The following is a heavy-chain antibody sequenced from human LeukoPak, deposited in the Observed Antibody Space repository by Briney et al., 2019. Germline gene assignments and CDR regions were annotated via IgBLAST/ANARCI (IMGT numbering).Heavy chain of an antibody. V-gene: IGHV1-2*02. J-gene: IGHJ5*02. CDR2: INPYSGAS. CDR3: ATASVTRMRDP. Sequence: ASVKVSCKASGYDFSDLYFHWVRRAPGQGLEWMGWINPYSGASFYAQKFQGRVTMETSSSTVYMELSRLRSDDTAVYFCATASVTRMRDPWGQGTLVTVSS. CDR1: GYDFSDLY.